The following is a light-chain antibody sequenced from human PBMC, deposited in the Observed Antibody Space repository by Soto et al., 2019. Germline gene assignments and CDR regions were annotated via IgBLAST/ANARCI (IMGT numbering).Light chain of an antibody. CDR2: LAS. Sequence: DIVRTQSPDSLAVSQGEMATIKGKSSQSVLNSSNNNNYLAWYQRKPGQHPKLLIYLASTRESGVPVRFTGSGSGTEFTLTISSLQAEDVAVYYCQQYYSSPYTFGHGTQLEIK. CDR1: QSVLNSSNNNNY. CDR3: QQYYSSPYT. J-gene: IGKJ2*01. V-gene: IGKV4-1*01.